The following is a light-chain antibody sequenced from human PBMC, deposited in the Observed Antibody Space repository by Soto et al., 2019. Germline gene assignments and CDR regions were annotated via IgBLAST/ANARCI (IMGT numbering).Light chain of an antibody. Sequence: DIQTTQSPSTLSASVGDRVTITCRASQSISTWLAWYQHKPGKAPKLLIYKASSLESGVPSRFSGSGSGTEFTLTISSLQPDDFATYYCQQYNSYSPTTFGQGTKVEIK. J-gene: IGKJ1*01. CDR3: QQYNSYSPTT. CDR2: KAS. V-gene: IGKV1-5*03. CDR1: QSISTW.